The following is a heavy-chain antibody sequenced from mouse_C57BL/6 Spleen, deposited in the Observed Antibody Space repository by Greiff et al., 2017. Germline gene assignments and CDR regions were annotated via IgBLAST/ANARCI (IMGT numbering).Heavy chain of an antibody. V-gene: IGHV5-6*01. CDR2: ISSGGSYT. D-gene: IGHD2-10*01. CDR3: ARQCLLSYYFDY. J-gene: IGHJ2*01. CDR1: GFTFSSYG. Sequence: DVQLQESGGDLVKPGGSLKLSCAASGFTFSSYGMSWVRQTPDKRLEWVATISSGGSYTYYPDSVKGRFTISRDNAKNTLYLRMSSLKSEDTAMYYCARQCLLSYYFDYWGKGTTLTVSS.